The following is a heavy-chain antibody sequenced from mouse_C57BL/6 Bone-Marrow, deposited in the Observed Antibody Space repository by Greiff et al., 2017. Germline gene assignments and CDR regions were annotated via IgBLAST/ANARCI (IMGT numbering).Heavy chain of an antibody. V-gene: IGHV1-59*01. Sequence: QVQLQQPGAELVRPGTSVKLSCKASGYTFTSYWMHWVKQRPGQGLEWIGVIDPSDSYTNYNQKFKGKATLTVDTSSSTAYMQLSSLTSEDSAVYYCARYDYEDYWGQGTTLTVSS. CDR1: GYTFTSYW. J-gene: IGHJ2*01. D-gene: IGHD2-4*01. CDR2: IDPSDSYT. CDR3: ARYDYEDY.